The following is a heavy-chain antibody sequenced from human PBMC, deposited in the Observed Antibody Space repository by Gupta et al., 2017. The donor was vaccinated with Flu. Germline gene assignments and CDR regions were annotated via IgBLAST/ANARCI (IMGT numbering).Heavy chain of an antibody. D-gene: IGHD2-15*01. Sequence: IWVRQAPGKGLEWVSAISGSGETTDDADSVKGRFNIGRDKSKNTLYLELNSMRAEDTAVYDCAKDKGGTTTPLYYYYGRDGWGQGTTVTVSS. V-gene: IGHV3-23*01. CDR3: AKDKGGTTTPLYYYYGRDG. CDR2: ISGSGETT. J-gene: IGHJ6*02.